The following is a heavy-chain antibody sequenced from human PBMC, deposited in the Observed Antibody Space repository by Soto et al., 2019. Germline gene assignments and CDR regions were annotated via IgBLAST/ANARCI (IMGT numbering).Heavy chain of an antibody. CDR2: IIPIFGTA. Sequence: SVKVSCKASGGTFSSYAISWVRQAPGQGLEWMGGIIPIFGTANYAQKFQGRVTITADESTSTAYMELSSLRSEDTAVYYCARGQTSAMGYYDFYGMDVWGQGTTVTV. D-gene: IGHD6-13*01. CDR1: GGTFSSYA. V-gene: IGHV1-69*13. J-gene: IGHJ6*02. CDR3: ARGQTSAMGYYDFYGMDV.